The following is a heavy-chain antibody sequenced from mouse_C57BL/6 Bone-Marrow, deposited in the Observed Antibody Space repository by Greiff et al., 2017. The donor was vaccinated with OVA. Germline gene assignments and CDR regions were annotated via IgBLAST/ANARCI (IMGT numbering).Heavy chain of an antibody. V-gene: IGHV5-6*01. CDR1: GFTFSSYG. Sequence: EVKLQESGGDLVKPGGSLKLSCAASGFTFSSYGMSWVRQTPDKRLEWVATISSGGSYPYYPDSVKGRFPISRDNAKNTLYLQMSSLKSEDTAMYYCARHGDYGSFFDYWGQGTTLTVSS. J-gene: IGHJ2*01. CDR2: ISSGGSYP. CDR3: ARHGDYGSFFDY. D-gene: IGHD1-1*01.